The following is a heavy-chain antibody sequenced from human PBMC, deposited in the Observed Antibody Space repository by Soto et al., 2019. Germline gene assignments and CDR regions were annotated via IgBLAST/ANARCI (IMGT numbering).Heavy chain of an antibody. Sequence: QVRLQESGPGLVKPSQTLSLTCTVSGGSISSGDYYWSWIRQPPGKGLEWIGYIYYSGSTYYNPSRKSRVTISVDTSKNQFSLKLSSVTAADTAVYYCARGLGYSSGWLLFDYWGQGTLVTVSS. CDR1: GGSISSGDYY. CDR2: IYYSGST. J-gene: IGHJ4*02. CDR3: ARGLGYSSGWLLFDY. D-gene: IGHD6-19*01. V-gene: IGHV4-30-4*01.